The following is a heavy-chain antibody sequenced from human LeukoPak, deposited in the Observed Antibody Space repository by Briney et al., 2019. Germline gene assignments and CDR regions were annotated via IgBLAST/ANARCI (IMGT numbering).Heavy chain of an antibody. CDR2: INPNSGGT. V-gene: IGHV1-2*02. CDR1: GYTFTSYY. Sequence: ASVKVSCKASGYTFTSYYMHWVRQAPGQGLEWMGWINPNSGGTNYAQKFQGRVTMTRDTSISAAYMELSRLRSDDTAVYYCARTGLRFLTYYYMDVWGKGTTVTVSS. D-gene: IGHD3-3*01. CDR3: ARTGLRFLTYYYMDV. J-gene: IGHJ6*03.